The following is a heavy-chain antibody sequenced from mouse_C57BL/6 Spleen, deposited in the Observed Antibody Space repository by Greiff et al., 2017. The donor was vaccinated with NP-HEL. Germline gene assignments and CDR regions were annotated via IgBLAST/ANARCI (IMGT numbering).Heavy chain of an antibody. CDR3: ARPYGSSYQGYFDV. CDR2: INPNNGGT. Sequence: VQLQQSGPELVKPGASVKIPCKASGYTFTDYNMDWVKQSHGKSLEWIGDINPNNGGTIYNQKFKGKATLTVDKSSSTAYMELRSLTSEDTAVYYCARPYGSSYQGYFDVWGTGTTVTVSS. V-gene: IGHV1-18*01. CDR1: GYTFTDYN. D-gene: IGHD1-1*01. J-gene: IGHJ1*03.